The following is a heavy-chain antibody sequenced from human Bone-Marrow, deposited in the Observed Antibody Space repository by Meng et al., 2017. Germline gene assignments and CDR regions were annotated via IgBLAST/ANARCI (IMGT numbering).Heavy chain of an antibody. Sequence: ASVKVSCKASGYTFTSYGISWVRQAPGQGLEWMGWISAYNGNTNYAQKLQGRVTMTTDTSTSTAYMELSSLRSEDTAVYYCARGRIWTRYDYVWGSYRYYFDYWGQGTLVTVSS. V-gene: IGHV1-18*01. J-gene: IGHJ4*02. CDR2: ISAYNGNT. CDR1: GYTFTSYG. CDR3: ARGRIWTRYDYVWGSYRYYFDY. D-gene: IGHD3-16*02.